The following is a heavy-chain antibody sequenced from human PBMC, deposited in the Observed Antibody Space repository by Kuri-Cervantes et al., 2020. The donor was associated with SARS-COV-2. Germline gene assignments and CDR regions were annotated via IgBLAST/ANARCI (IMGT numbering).Heavy chain of an antibody. D-gene: IGHD1-7*01. J-gene: IGHJ5*02. CDR1: GYTFTSYG. CDR3: ARTRLFEP. Sequence: ASVKVSCKASGYTFTSYGISWVRQAPGKGLEWMGGFDPEDGETIYAQKFQGRVTMTEDTSTDTAYMELSSLRSEDTAVYYCARTRLFEPWGQGTLVTVSS. CDR2: FDPEDGET. V-gene: IGHV1-24*01.